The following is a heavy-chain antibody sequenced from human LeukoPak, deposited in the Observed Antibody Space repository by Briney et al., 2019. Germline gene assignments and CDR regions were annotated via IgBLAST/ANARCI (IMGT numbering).Heavy chain of an antibody. V-gene: IGHV4-34*01. J-gene: IGHJ3*02. CDR1: GGSISSYD. CDR3: ARNHGSGSQGDAFDI. CDR2: INHSGST. D-gene: IGHD3-10*01. Sequence: SETLSLTCAVSGGSISSYDWSWIRQPPGKGLEWIGEINHSGSTNYNPSLKSRVTISVDTSKNQFSLKLSSVTAADTAVYYCARNHGSGSQGDAFDIWGQGTMVTVSS.